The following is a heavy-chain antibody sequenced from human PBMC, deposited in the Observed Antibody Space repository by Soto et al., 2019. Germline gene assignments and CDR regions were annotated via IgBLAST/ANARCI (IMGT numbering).Heavy chain of an antibody. CDR2: IDSSGEK. V-gene: IGHV2-26*01. J-gene: IGHJ5*02. CDR1: GLSISDSEMG. CDR3: ARRHLAVAVSPWFDP. Sequence: QVTLKESGPVLVKPTETLTLRCTVSGLSISDSEMGVSWIRQPPGKALEWLAHIDSSGEKSYRTFLKSRLTISKDTSKSQIVLIMTNMEPAATGTYYCARRHLAVAVSPWFDPWGQGILVTVSS. D-gene: IGHD6-19*01.